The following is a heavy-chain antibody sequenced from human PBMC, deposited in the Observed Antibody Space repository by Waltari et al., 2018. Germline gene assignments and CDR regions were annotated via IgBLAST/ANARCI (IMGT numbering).Heavy chain of an antibody. Sequence: EVQLVESGGGLVKPGGSLRLSCAASGFTFSSYSMNWVRQAPGKGLEWVSSISSSSSYIYYADSVKGRFTISRDNAKNSLYLQMNSLRAEDTAVYYCARDPDIVATIGANYFDYWGQGTLVTVSS. D-gene: IGHD5-12*01. CDR1: GFTFSSYS. V-gene: IGHV3-21*01. CDR3: ARDPDIVATIGANYFDY. CDR2: ISSSSSYI. J-gene: IGHJ4*02.